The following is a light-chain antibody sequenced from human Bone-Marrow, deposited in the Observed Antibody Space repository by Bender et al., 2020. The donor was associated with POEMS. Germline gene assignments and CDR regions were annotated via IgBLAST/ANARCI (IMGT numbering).Light chain of an antibody. CDR1: TSDVGAYDY. CDR2: EVN. CDR3: VSWDDSLSAYV. V-gene: IGLV2-8*01. J-gene: IGLJ1*01. Sequence: QSALTQPPSASGSPGQSVTISCTGTTSDVGAYDYVSWYQQYPGKVPKLIIFEVNQRPSGVPDRFSGAKSGNTASLAISGLRSEDEADYYCVSWDDSLSAYVFGTGTKVTVL.